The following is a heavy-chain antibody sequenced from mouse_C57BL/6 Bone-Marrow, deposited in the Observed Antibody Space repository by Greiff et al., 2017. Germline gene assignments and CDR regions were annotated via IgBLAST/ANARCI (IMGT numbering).Heavy chain of an antibody. V-gene: IGHV3-8*01. Sequence: DVKLEESGPGLAKPSQTLYLTCSVTGYSITSDYWNWLRKFPGNKLESMGYISYSGSTYYNPSLKSRISITRDTYKNQYYLQLNSVTTEDTATYYCARYRLGGGSYYAMDYWGQGTSVTVSS. D-gene: IGHD4-1*01. CDR2: ISYSGST. CDR3: ARYRLGGGSYYAMDY. J-gene: IGHJ4*01. CDR1: GYSITSDY.